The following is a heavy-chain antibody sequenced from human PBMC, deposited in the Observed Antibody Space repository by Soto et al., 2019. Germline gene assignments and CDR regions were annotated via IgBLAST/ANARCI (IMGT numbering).Heavy chain of an antibody. CDR3: ARESSYYYDSSGYYPNSWFDP. CDR2: INPNSGGT. D-gene: IGHD3-22*01. CDR1: GYTFTGYY. Sequence: ASVKVSCKASGYTFTGYYMHWVRQAPGQGLEWMGWINPNSGGTNYAQKFQGWVTMTRDTSISTAYMELSRLRSDDTAVYYCARESSYYYDSSGYYPNSWFDPWGPGTLVTVSS. J-gene: IGHJ5*02. V-gene: IGHV1-2*04.